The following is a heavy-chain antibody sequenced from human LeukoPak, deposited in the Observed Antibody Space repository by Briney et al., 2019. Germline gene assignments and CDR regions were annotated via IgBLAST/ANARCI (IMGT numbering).Heavy chain of an antibody. J-gene: IGHJ4*02. V-gene: IGHV3-23*01. CDR1: GFTVSSNS. CDR3: ARDLSGVTGYTYGRGIDY. D-gene: IGHD5-18*01. Sequence: GGSLRLSCTVSGFTVSSNSMSWVRQAPGKGLEWVSAIGGSGGNTYYADSVKGRFTISRDNSKNTLYLQMNSLRAEDTAVYYCARDLSGVTGYTYGRGIDYWGQGTLVTVSS. CDR2: IGGSGGNT.